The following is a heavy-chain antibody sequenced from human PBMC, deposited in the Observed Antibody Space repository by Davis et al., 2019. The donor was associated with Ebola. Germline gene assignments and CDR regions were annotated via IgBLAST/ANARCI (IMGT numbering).Heavy chain of an antibody. J-gene: IGHJ6*02. V-gene: IGHV3-48*02. CDR2: ISSSSSTI. CDR3: ALYYYDSSGYFLYYGMDV. Sequence: GESLKISCAASGFTFSSYSMNWVRQAPGKGLEWVSYISSSSSTIYYADSVKGRFTISRDNAKNSLYLQMNSLRDEDTAVYYCALYYYDSSGYFLYYGMDVWGQGTTVTVSS. CDR1: GFTFSSYS. D-gene: IGHD3-22*01.